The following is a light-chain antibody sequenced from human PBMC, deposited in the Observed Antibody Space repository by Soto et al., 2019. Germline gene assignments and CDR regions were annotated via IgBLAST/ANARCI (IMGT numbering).Light chain of an antibody. CDR1: SSNIGACYD. CDR3: QSYDSSLSVYVV. J-gene: IGLJ2*01. V-gene: IGLV1-40*01. Sequence: QSVLTQPPSVSGAPGQRVTISCTGSSSNIGACYDVHWYQQLPGTAPKLLIYGNNTRPSGVPDRFSGSKSGTSASLAITGLQAEDEEDYYCQSYDSSLSVYVVFGGGTKVTVL. CDR2: GNN.